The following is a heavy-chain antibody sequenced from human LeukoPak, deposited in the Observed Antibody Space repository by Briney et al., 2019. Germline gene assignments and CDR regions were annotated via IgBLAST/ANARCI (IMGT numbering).Heavy chain of an antibody. J-gene: IGHJ5*02. V-gene: IGHV1-69*13. Sequence: SVKVSCKASGGTFSSYAISWVRQAPGQGLEWMGGIIPIFGTANYAQKFQGRVTITADESTSTAYMELSSLRSEDTAVYYCASPLYSSGWYSWFDPWGQGTLVTVSS. CDR3: ASPLYSSGWYSWFDP. CDR1: GGTFSSYA. D-gene: IGHD6-19*01. CDR2: IIPIFGTA.